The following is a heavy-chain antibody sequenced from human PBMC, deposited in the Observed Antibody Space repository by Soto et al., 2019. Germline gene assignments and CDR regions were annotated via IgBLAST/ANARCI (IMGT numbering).Heavy chain of an antibody. CDR3: ARGPYRNTYNWFDS. Sequence: GGSLRLSCAASGFIFSDYEINWVRQAPGKGLEWVSYISGSGLTIYYADSVKGRFTISRDNAKNSLYLQMNSLGVEDTAVYYCARGPYRNTYNWFDSWGQGTVVTVSS. J-gene: IGHJ5*02. D-gene: IGHD5-12*01. CDR2: ISGSGLTI. CDR1: GFIFSDYE. V-gene: IGHV3-48*03.